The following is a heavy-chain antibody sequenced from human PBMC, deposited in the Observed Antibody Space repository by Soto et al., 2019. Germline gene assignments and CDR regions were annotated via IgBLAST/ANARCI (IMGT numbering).Heavy chain of an antibody. Sequence: LSLTCAVSGGSFSGYYWSWIRQPPGKGLEWIGEINHSGSTNYNPSLKSRVTISVDTSKNQFSLKLSSVTAADTAVYYCARAFYGDYDYWGQGTLVTVSS. J-gene: IGHJ4*02. CDR1: GGSFSGYY. CDR3: ARAFYGDYDY. V-gene: IGHV4-34*01. CDR2: INHSGST. D-gene: IGHD4-17*01.